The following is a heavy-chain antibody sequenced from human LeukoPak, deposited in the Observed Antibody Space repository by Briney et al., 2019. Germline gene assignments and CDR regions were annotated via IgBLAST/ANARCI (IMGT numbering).Heavy chain of an antibody. CDR3: AREGQDTMIVVVIPFDY. V-gene: IGHV3-30*04. CDR1: GFTFSSYA. Sequence: PGGSLRLSCAASGFTFSSYAMHWVRQAPGKGLEWVAVISYDGSNKYYADSVKGRFTISRDNSKNTLYLQMNSLRAEDTAVYYCAREGQDTMIVVVIPFDYWGQGTLFTVSS. D-gene: IGHD3-22*01. J-gene: IGHJ4*02. CDR2: ISYDGSNK.